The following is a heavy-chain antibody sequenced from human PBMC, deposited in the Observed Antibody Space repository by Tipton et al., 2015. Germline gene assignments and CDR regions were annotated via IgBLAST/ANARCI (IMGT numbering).Heavy chain of an antibody. V-gene: IGHV3-33*08. CDR2: VWFDGSDK. Sequence: SLRLSCAASGFTFSSYAMIWVRQAPGKGLEWVAVVWFDGSDKYYADSVKGRFTISRDNFKNTLYLQMNSLRAEDTAVYYCARDQGIAAAGYYYYYGMDVWGQGTTVTVSS. J-gene: IGHJ6*02. D-gene: IGHD6-13*01. CDR3: ARDQGIAAAGYYYYYGMDV. CDR1: GFTFSSYA.